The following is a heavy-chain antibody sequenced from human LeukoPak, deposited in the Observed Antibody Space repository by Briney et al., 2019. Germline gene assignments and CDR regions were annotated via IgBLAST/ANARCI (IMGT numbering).Heavy chain of an antibody. CDR2: IKQDGSEK. J-gene: IGHJ4*02. Sequence: GGSLRLSCAASRFTFSSYWMSWVRQALGKGLEWVANIKQDGSEKYYVDSVKGRFTISRDNAKNSLYLQMNSLRAEDTAVYYCARALFGHSGSCLFDYWGQGTLVTVSS. CDR3: ARALFGHSGSCLFDY. V-gene: IGHV3-7*03. CDR1: RFTFSSYW. D-gene: IGHD1-26*01.